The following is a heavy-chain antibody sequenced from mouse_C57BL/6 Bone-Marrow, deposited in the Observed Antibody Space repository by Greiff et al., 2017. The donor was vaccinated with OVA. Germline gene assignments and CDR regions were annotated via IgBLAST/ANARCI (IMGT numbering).Heavy chain of an antibody. Sequence: DVQLQESGPGLVKPSQSLSLTCSVTGYSITSGYYWNWIRQFPGNKLEWMGYIRYDGSTNYNPSLKNPISLTRDTSKNQFFLKLNTVTTEDTATYYCARSRRAVGRPLFDYWGQGTTLTVSS. CDR2: IRYDGST. V-gene: IGHV3-6*01. D-gene: IGHD4-1*01. J-gene: IGHJ2*01. CDR3: ARSRRAVGRPLFDY. CDR1: GYSITSGYY.